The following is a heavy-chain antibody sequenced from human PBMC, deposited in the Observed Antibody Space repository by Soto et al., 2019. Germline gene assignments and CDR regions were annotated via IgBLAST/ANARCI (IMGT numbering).Heavy chain of an antibody. V-gene: IGHV1-46*01. CDR2: INPSGTRT. J-gene: IGHJ5*02. D-gene: IGHD2-21*02. CDR1: GFIFSKYY. Sequence: ASVKVCCKASGFIFSKYYMHWVRQAPGQGLEWVGIINPSGTRTSCAPKFQGRVTMTRDTSTSTVYMELSSLTSDDTAVYYCARDNSYPTAWWFDHWGRGTLVTVSS. CDR3: ARDNSYPTAWWFDH.